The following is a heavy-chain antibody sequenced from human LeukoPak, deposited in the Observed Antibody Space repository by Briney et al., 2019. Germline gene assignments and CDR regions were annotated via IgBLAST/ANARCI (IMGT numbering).Heavy chain of an antibody. CDR3: AKGRTYYFDY. V-gene: IGHV3-30*02. CDR2: IRYDGSNK. J-gene: IGHJ4*02. CDR1: GFTFSSYG. Sequence: GRSLRLSCAASGFTFSSYGMHWVRQAPGKGLEWVAFIRYDGSNKYYADSVKGRFTISRDNSKNTLYLQMNSLRAEDTAVYYCAKGRTYYFDYWGQGTLVTVSS.